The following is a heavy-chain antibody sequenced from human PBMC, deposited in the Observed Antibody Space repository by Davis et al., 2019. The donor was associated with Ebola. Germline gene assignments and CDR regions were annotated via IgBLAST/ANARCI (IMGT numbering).Heavy chain of an antibody. V-gene: IGHV3-33*01. D-gene: IGHD3-10*01. CDR2: IWYDGSNK. Sequence: GGSLRLSCAASGFTFSSYGMHWVRQAPGKGLEWVAVIWYDGSNKYYADSVKGRFTISRDNSKTTVYLQMNSLRPEDTAVYYCARGLWDYYGSGLPKYFDIWGQGTSVTVAS. CDR3: ARGLWDYYGSGLPKYFDI. J-gene: IGHJ4*02. CDR1: GFTFSSYG.